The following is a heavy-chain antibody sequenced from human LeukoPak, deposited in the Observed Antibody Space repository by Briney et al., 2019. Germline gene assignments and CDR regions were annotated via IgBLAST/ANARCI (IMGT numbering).Heavy chain of an antibody. V-gene: IGHV3-23*01. CDR2: VSGSGSST. CDR1: GFTFSSYS. J-gene: IGHJ4*02. D-gene: IGHD2/OR15-2a*01. Sequence: PGGSLRLSCAASGFTFSSYSMNWVRQAPGKGLEWVSGVSGSGSSTYYADSVKGRFTISRDNSKNTLYLQMNSLRAEDTAVYYCAKVPLYGATSSFYFDYWGQGTLVTVSS. CDR3: AKVPLYGATSSFYFDY.